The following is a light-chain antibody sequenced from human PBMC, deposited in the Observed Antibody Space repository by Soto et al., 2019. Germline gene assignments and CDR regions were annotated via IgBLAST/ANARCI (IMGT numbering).Light chain of an antibody. CDR2: DVS. Sequence: QSALTQPASVSGSPGQSITISCTGTSSDVGGYNYVSWYQQHPGKAPKLMIYDVSNRPSGVSIRFSGSKSGNTASLTISGLQAEDEADYYCSSYTSSSTLSVFGTGTKVTVL. CDR1: SSDVGGYNY. V-gene: IGLV2-14*01. J-gene: IGLJ1*01. CDR3: SSYTSSSTLSV.